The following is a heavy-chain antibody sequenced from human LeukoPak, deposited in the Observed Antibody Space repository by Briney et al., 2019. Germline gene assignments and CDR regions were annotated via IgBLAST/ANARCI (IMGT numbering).Heavy chain of an antibody. CDR1: GGSFSGYY. V-gene: IGHV4-34*01. CDR3: ARAPDSYYYDSSGYRAGSDGFDT. CDR2: INHSEST. D-gene: IGHD3-22*01. J-gene: IGHJ3*02. Sequence: SETLSHTCAVYGGSFSGYYWTWIRQPPGKGLEWIGEINHSESTNYNPSLKSRVTISVDTSKNQFSLKLSSMSAADTAVYYCARAPDSYYYDSSGYRAGSDGFDTWGQGTRVTVSS.